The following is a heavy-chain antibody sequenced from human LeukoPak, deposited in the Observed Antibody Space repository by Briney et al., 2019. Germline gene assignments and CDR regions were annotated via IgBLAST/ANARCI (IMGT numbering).Heavy chain of an antibody. J-gene: IGHJ6*02. D-gene: IGHD2-2*01. CDR3: ARDVDDVVVIPAAMDV. CDR1: GGTFSNYA. V-gene: IGHV1-69*13. Sequence: SVKVSCKASGGTFSNYAISWVRQAPGQRLEWMGGFIPVFGTAHYAQNFQGRVAITADESTSTVYLELSSLRSEDTAVYYCARDVDDVVVIPAAMDVWGQGTAVTVSS. CDR2: FIPVFGTA.